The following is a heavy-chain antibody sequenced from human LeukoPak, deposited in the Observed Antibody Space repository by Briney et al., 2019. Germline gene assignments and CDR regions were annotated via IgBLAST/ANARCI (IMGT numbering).Heavy chain of an antibody. V-gene: IGHV3-7*03. Sequence: GGSLRLSCAASGFTFSSYWMSWVRQAPGKGLEWVANIHQDGSAKYYVDSVRGRFTISRDNAKNSLYLQMNSLRAEDTALYYCASWDIAAAGTKDFQHWGQGTLVTVSS. D-gene: IGHD6-13*01. CDR3: ASWDIAAAGTKDFQH. CDR1: GFTFSSYW. CDR2: IHQDGSAK. J-gene: IGHJ1*01.